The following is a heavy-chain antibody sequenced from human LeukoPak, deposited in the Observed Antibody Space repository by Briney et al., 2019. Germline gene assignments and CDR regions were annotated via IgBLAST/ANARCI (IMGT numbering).Heavy chain of an antibody. D-gene: IGHD6-6*01. CDR3: ARARIAARPDAFDI. CDR2: IKQDGSEK. Sequence: QSGGSLRLSRAASGFTFSSYWMSWVRQAPGKGLEWVANIKQDGSEKYYVDSVKGRFTISRDNAKNSLYLQMNSLRAEDTAVYYCARARIAARPDAFDIWGQGTMVTVSS. J-gene: IGHJ3*02. V-gene: IGHV3-7*01. CDR1: GFTFSSYW.